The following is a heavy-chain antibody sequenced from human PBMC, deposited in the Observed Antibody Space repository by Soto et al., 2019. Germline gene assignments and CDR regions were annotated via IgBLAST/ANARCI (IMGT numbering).Heavy chain of an antibody. CDR1: GFTFSSYA. V-gene: IGHV3-30-3*02. CDR3: AKIVVEGGSQS. Sequence: GGSLRLSCAASGFTFSSYAMHWVRQAPGKGLEWVAVISYDGSNKYYADSVKGRFTISRDNSKNTLYLQMNSLRAEDTAVYYSAKIVVEGGSQSWGLGTLVTVSS. CDR2: ISYDGSNK. D-gene: IGHD2-15*01. J-gene: IGHJ5*02.